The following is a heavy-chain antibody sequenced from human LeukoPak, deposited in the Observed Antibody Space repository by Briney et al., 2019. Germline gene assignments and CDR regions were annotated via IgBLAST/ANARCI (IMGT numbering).Heavy chain of an antibody. CDR1: GGSISSYY. V-gene: IGHV4-4*07. J-gene: IGHJ3*02. Sequence: PSETLSLTCTVSGGSISSYYWSWIRQPAGKGLEWIGRIYTSGSTNYNPSLKSRVTMSVDTSKNQFSLKLSSVTAADTAVYYCARVRAIAAAGIYVDAFDIWGQGTMVTVSS. CDR3: ARVRAIAAAGIYVDAFDI. CDR2: IYTSGST. D-gene: IGHD6-13*01.